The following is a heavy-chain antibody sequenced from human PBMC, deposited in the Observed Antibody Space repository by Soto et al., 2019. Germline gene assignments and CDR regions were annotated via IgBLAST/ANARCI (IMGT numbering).Heavy chain of an antibody. CDR3: ARGGPLYGDYEYYFDF. J-gene: IGHJ4*02. Sequence: ASVKVSCTASGYTLTDFTLLWVRQAPGQRLEWMGWINPTTGNTRYSQLFQDRVTITRDISATTTYMQLSGLTFEDTTVYHCARGGPLYGDYEYYFDFWGQGTLVTVSS. CDR1: GYTLTDFT. CDR2: INPTTGNT. V-gene: IGHV1-3*01. D-gene: IGHD2-21*02.